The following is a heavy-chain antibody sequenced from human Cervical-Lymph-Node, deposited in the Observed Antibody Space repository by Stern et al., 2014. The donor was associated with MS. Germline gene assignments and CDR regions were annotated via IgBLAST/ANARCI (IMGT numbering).Heavy chain of an antibody. CDR3: ARSNEDYADSVFDY. D-gene: IGHD4-17*01. CDR1: GFTFSSYA. V-gene: IGHV3-30*04. J-gene: IGHJ4*02. CDR2: ISYDGTNK. Sequence: QVQLVQSGGGVVQPGRSLRLSCAASGFTFSSYAMHWVRQAPGKGLEWVALISYDGTNKYYADSVKGRFTISRDNSKNTLYLQVNSLRAEDTALYYCARSNEDYADSVFDYWGQGTLVTVSS.